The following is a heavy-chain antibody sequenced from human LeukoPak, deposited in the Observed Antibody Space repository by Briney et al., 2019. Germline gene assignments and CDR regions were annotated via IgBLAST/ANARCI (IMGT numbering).Heavy chain of an antibody. V-gene: IGHV3-48*04. CDR2: ISSSSSTI. CDR3: ARDKDYDSSSDH. CDR1: GFTFTSYS. D-gene: IGHD3-22*01. J-gene: IGHJ4*02. Sequence: PGGSLRLSCAASGFTFTSYSMNWVRQAPGKGLEWISYISSSSSTIYYADSVKGRFTISRDNAKNSLYLQMNSLRAEDTAVYYCARDKDYDSSSDHWGQGTLVTVSS.